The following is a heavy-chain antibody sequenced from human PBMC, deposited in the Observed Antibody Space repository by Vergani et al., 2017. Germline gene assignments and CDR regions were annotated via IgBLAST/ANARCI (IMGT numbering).Heavy chain of an antibody. V-gene: IGHV4-39*01. D-gene: IGHD3-3*01. CDR3: ASARLSYDFWSGYYEAGFDY. J-gene: IGHJ4*02. CDR2: IYYSGST. Sequence: QLQLQESGPGLVKPSETLSLTCTVSGGSISSSSYYWGWIRQPPGKGLEWIGSIYYSGSTYYNPSLKSRVTISVDTSKNQFSLKLSSVTAADTAVYYCASARLSYDFWSGYYEAGFDYWGQGTLVTVSS. CDR1: GGSISSSSYY.